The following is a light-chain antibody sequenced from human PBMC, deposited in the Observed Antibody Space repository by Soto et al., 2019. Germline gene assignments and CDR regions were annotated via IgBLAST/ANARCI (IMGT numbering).Light chain of an antibody. CDR2: AAS. V-gene: IGKV1-39*01. CDR3: QQSNSSPPT. Sequence: DIQMTQSPSALSASVGDRVTITCRASQSITNYLNWYQHKPGQAPNLLIYAASTWQAGVPSRFRGSGSGTDFTLTISSLQPEDFATYFCQQSNSSPPTFGGGTKVEIK. J-gene: IGKJ4*01. CDR1: QSITNY.